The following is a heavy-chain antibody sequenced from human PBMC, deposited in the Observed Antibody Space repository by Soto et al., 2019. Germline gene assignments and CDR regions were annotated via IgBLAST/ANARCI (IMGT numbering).Heavy chain of an antibody. Sequence: QVQLVESGGGVVQPGRSLRLSCAASGFTFSSYGMHWVRQAPGKGLEWVAVISYDGSNKYYADSVKGRFTISRDNSKNTLYLQMNSLRAEDTAVYYCAKARYYDFWSGSLNPPDYWGQGTLVTVSS. D-gene: IGHD3-3*01. CDR1: GFTFSSYG. J-gene: IGHJ4*02. V-gene: IGHV3-30*18. CDR3: AKARYYDFWSGSLNPPDY. CDR2: ISYDGSNK.